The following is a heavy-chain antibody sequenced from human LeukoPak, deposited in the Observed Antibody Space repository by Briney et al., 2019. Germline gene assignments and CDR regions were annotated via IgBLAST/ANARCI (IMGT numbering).Heavy chain of an antibody. D-gene: IGHD1-1*01. CDR2: INAGSGNT. CDR1: GYTFTNYS. CDR3: ARERVSPHWFDY. Sequence: ASVKVSCKASGYTFTNYSMHWVRQAPGQRLEWMGWINAGSGNTRYLQRFQGRVTLTRDTSASTSYMELSSLTSEDTAVYYCARERVSPHWFDYWGQGTLVTVSS. J-gene: IGHJ4*02. V-gene: IGHV1-3*01.